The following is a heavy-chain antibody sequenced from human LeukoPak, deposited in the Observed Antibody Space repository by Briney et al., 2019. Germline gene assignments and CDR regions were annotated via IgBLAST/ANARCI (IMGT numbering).Heavy chain of an antibody. J-gene: IGHJ4*02. Sequence: GGSLRLSCAASGFTFDDYAMHWVRQAPGKGLEWVSGISWNSGSIGYADSVKGRFTISRDNAKNSLYLQMNSLRAEDTALYYCAKDSAGSWPFYYFDYWGQGTLVIVSS. CDR1: GFTFDDYA. V-gene: IGHV3-9*01. CDR3: AKDSAGSWPFYYFDY. CDR2: ISWNSGSI. D-gene: IGHD6-13*01.